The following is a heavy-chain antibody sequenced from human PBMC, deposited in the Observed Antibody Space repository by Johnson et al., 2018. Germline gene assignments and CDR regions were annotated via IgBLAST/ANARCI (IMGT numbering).Heavy chain of an antibody. Sequence: EVQLVESGGGLVQPGGSLKLSCAASGFSFSDSAMHWVRQASGKGLEWVGRIRSKANSYATAYAASVKGRFTISRDESKNTAYLQMNSLRTEDTAVYYGSRSWDVTGGWGQGTLVTVSS. D-gene: IGHD1-26*01. CDR2: IRSKANSYAT. CDR1: GFSFSDSA. V-gene: IGHV3-73*01. J-gene: IGHJ4*02. CDR3: SRSWDVTGG.